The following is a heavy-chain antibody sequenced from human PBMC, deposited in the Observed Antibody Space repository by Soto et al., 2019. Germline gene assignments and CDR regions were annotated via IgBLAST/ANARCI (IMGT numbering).Heavy chain of an antibody. D-gene: IGHD2-8*01. CDR1: GFTFSGSA. J-gene: IGHJ6*02. Sequence: GGSLRLSCAASGFTFSGSAMYWVRQASGKGLEWVGRIRSKANSYATAYAASVKGRFTISRDNSMNTAYLQMNSLKTEDTAVYYCTRLNPFCTNGVCPQFYYYAMDVWGQGTTVTVSS. CDR3: TRLNPFCTNGVCPQFYYYAMDV. V-gene: IGHV3-73*01. CDR2: IRSKANSYAT.